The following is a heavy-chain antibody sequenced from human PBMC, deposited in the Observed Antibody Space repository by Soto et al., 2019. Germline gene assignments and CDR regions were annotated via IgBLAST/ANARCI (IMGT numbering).Heavy chain of an antibody. D-gene: IGHD3-10*01. CDR3: ARGSPAMVRGVLFDY. V-gene: IGHV3-7*01. CDR1: GFTFSSYW. Sequence: PGGSLRRSCAASGFTFSSYWMSWVRQAPGKGLEWVANIKQDGSEKYYVDSVKGRFTISRDNAKNSLYLQMNSLRAEDTAVYYCARGSPAMVRGVLFDYWGQGTLVTVSS. CDR2: IKQDGSEK. J-gene: IGHJ4*02.